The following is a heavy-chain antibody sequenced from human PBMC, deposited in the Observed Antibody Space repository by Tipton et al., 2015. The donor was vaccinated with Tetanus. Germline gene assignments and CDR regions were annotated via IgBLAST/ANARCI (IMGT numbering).Heavy chain of an antibody. D-gene: IGHD2-15*01. CDR2: VSYSGRT. V-gene: IGHV4-61*08. Sequence: TLSLTCTVSGGSVRSGDYSWNWIRQPPGKGLEWLAYVSYSGRTTSHYSLKSRITKSQDTTKNQFSLRLCSATAADTGVYFCFRVGREAGRGGPCYSPFGPWGRGTLVTVSS. CDR1: GGSVRSGDYS. CDR3: FRVGREAGRGGPCYSPFGP. J-gene: IGHJ5*02.